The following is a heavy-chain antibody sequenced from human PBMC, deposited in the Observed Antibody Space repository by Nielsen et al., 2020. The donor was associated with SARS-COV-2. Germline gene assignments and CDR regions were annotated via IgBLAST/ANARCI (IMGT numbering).Heavy chain of an antibody. D-gene: IGHD4-23*01. V-gene: IGHV3-73*01. CDR2: IRSYANEYAT. Sequence: GGSLRLSCVASGFTFSGSAMHWVRQASGKGLEWLSRIRSYANEYATAYAASVKGRFTISRDDSKNTAYLQMSSLKTEDTALYYCSSPTVAYWGQGTLVTVSS. CDR1: GFTFSGSA. CDR3: SSPTVAY. J-gene: IGHJ4*02.